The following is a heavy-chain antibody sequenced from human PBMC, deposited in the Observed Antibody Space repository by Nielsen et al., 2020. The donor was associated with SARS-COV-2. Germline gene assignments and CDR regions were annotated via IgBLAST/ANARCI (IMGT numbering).Heavy chain of an antibody. V-gene: IGHV7-4-1*01. Sequence: ASVKVSCKTSGYTFTSYGINWVRQAPGQGLEWMGSINTNTGSPTYAPGFTGRFVFSLDTSVSTAYLQIDSLKADDTAVYYCARDRGDGYNSGVDYWGQGTLVTVSS. J-gene: IGHJ4*02. CDR2: INTNTGSP. CDR1: GYTFTSYG. D-gene: IGHD5-24*01. CDR3: ARDRGDGYNSGVDY.